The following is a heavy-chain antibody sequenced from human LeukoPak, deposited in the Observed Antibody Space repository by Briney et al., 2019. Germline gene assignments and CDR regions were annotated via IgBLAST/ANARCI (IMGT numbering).Heavy chain of an antibody. CDR3: ARMDFWSGQLDY. J-gene: IGHJ4*02. V-gene: IGHV3-66*02. Sequence: GGSLRLSCAASGFTVSSNYMSWVRQAPGKGLEWVSVIYSGGSTYYADSVKGRFTISRDNSKNTLYLQMNSLRAEDTAVYYCARMDFWSGQLDYWGQGTRVTVSS. CDR2: IYSGGST. CDR1: GFTVSSNY. D-gene: IGHD3-3*01.